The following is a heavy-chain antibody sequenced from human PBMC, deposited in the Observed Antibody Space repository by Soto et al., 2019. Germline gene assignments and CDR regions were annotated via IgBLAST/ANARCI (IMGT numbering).Heavy chain of an antibody. J-gene: IGHJ4*02. CDR3: AKEDTSGGSLDY. D-gene: IGHD6-19*01. CDR1: GFPFGENA. V-gene: IGHV3-23*01. Sequence: HPGGSLRLSCAASGFPFGENAMSWVRQAPGKGLEWVSGISDSGATTYYADSVRGRFTISRDNSKNTLYLQMKSLRAEDSASYYCAKEDTSGGSLDYWGQGALVTVSS. CDR2: ISDSGATT.